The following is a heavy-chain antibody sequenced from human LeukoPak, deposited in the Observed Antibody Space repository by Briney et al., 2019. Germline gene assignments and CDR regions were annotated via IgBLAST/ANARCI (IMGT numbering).Heavy chain of an antibody. J-gene: IGHJ4*02. CDR1: GGSISSNNYY. Sequence: PSETLSLTCTVSGGSISSNNYYWGWIRQPPGKGLEWIGTIYYSGSTYYNPSLKSRVTISLDTSKNQFSRKLSSVTAADTAVYYCARDLAGHFGGFYFDYWGQGTLVTVSS. CDR2: IYYSGST. CDR3: ARDLAGHFGGFYFDY. V-gene: IGHV4-39*07. D-gene: IGHD2-21*01.